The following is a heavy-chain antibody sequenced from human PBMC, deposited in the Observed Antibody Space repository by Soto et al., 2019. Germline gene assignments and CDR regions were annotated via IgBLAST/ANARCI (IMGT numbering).Heavy chain of an antibody. D-gene: IGHD4-17*01. CDR1: GFTFSSYS. CDR2: ISSSSSTI. J-gene: IGHJ4*02. CDR3: ARDLIDYGDYEPFSY. Sequence: QPGGSLRLSCAASGFTFSSYSMNWVRRGPGKGLEWVSYISSSSSTIYYADSVKGRFTIARDNAKNSLYLQMNSLRDEDTAVYYCARDLIDYGDYEPFSYWGQGTLVTVSS. V-gene: IGHV3-48*02.